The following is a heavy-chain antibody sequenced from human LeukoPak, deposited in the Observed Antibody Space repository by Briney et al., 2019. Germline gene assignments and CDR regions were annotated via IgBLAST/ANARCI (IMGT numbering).Heavy chain of an antibody. CDR2: ITTSNTI. V-gene: IGHV3-48*02. CDR3: ARSANPGVHEIDP. Sequence: PGGSLRLSCAASGFTFRSYNMAWVRQAPGKGLEWLSYITTSNTINYADSVKGRFTMSRDNAKNSLYLQMNSLRDEDTAVYYCARSANPGVHEIDPWGQGTLVTVSS. CDR1: GFTFRSYN. J-gene: IGHJ5*02. D-gene: IGHD6-6*01.